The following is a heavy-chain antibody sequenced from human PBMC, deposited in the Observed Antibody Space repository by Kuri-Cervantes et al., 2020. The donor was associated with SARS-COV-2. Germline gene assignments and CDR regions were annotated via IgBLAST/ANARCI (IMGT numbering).Heavy chain of an antibody. J-gene: IGHJ4*02. CDR2: ISYDGSNK. V-gene: IGHV3-30*15. D-gene: IGHD5-18*01. CDR3: VKDPVHVGSGYSYARSY. CDR1: GFTFSSYA. Sequence: LSLTCAASGFTFSSYAMHWVRQAPGKGLEWVAVISYDGSNKYYADSVKGRFTISRDNSKNTLYLQMSSLRAEDTAVYYCVKDPVHVGSGYSYARSYWGQGTLVTVSS.